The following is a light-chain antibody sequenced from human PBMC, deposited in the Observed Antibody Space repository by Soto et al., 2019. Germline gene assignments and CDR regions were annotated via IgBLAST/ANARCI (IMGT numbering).Light chain of an antibody. CDR1: QSINIY. J-gene: IGKJ2*01. Sequence: IQMTQSPSSLSASVGDSVTVTCRASQSINIYLNWYQQKPGKAPTLLIYGASSLQSGVPSRFTGGGSRTDFTLTISSLQPEDFANYYCQQSYRSPYTFGQGTKLEIK. CDR3: QQSYRSPYT. CDR2: GAS. V-gene: IGKV1-39*01.